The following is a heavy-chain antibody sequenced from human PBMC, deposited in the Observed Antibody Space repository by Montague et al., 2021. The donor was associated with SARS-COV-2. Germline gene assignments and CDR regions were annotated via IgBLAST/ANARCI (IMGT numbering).Heavy chain of an antibody. CDR2: ISSSISYI. D-gene: IGHD6-19*01. CDR3: ARDRDSSGWFDY. V-gene: IGHV3-21*01. Sequence: SLRLSCAASGFTFSSYSMNWVRQAPGKVLEWVSSISSSISYIYXXXSXKGRFTISRDNAKNSLYLQLNSLRAEATAVYYCARDRDSSGWFDYWGQGTLVTVSS. CDR1: GFTFSSYS. J-gene: IGHJ4*02.